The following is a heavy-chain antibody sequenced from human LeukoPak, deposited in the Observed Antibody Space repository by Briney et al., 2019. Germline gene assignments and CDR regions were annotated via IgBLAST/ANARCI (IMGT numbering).Heavy chain of an antibody. CDR3: ARDLGGSYFNYFDY. V-gene: IGHV3-48*03. D-gene: IGHD1-26*01. J-gene: IGHJ4*02. Sequence: GGSLRLSCAASGFTFCSYEMNWVRQAPGKGLEWVSYISSSGSTIYYADSVKGRFTISRDNAKNSLYLQMNGLRAEDTAVYYCARDLGGSYFNYFDYWGQGTLVTVSS. CDR1: GFTFCSYE. CDR2: ISSSGSTI.